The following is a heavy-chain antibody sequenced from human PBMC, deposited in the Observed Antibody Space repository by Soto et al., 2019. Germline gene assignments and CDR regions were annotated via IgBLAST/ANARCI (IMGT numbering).Heavy chain of an antibody. V-gene: IGHV4-59*08. D-gene: IGHD3-10*01. J-gene: IGHJ3*02. Sequence: SETLSLTCTVFGGSISSYYWSCIRQPPGKGLEWIGYIYYSGSTNYNPSLKSRFTISVDTSKNQFSLKLSAVTAADTAVYYCARQKLWFGELDAFDIWGQGTMVTVSS. CDR1: GGSISSYY. CDR3: ARQKLWFGELDAFDI. CDR2: IYYSGST.